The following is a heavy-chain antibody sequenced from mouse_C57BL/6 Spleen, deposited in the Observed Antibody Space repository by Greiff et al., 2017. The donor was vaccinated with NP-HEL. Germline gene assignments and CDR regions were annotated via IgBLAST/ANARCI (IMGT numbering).Heavy chain of an antibody. J-gene: IGHJ3*01. CDR2: IDPETGST. Sequence: QVQLQQSGAELVRPGASVTLSCTASGYTFTDYEMHWVKQTPVHGLEWIGAIDPETGSTAYTQKFKGKAIMTADKSSSTAYLELRSLTSEDSAVYYCARWEVGRGLAYWGQGTLVTVSA. CDR1: GYTFTDYE. V-gene: IGHV1-15*01. D-gene: IGHD1-3*01. CDR3: ARWEVGRGLAY.